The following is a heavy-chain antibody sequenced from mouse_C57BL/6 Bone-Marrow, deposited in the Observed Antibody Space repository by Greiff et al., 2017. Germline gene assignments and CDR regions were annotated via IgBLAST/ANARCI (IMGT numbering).Heavy chain of an antibody. CDR3: ARSISRYFDV. Sequence: EVQLVESGGGLVQPGGSLSLSCAASGFTFTDYYMSWVRQPPGKALEWLGFIRNKANGYTTEYSASVKGRFTISRDNSQSILYLQMNALRAEDSATYYCARSISRYFDVWGTGTTVTVSS. J-gene: IGHJ1*03. V-gene: IGHV7-3*01. CDR1: GFTFTDYY. CDR2: IRNKANGYTT.